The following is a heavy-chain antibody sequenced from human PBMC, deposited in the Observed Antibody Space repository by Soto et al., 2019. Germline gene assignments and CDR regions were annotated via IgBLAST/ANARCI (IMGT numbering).Heavy chain of an antibody. Sequence: PGESLKISCKASGYTFSADWITWVRQMPGKGLEWVGRIHPSDSSADYGPSFGGHVSISADKSITTTYLQWSSLKASDTAIYYCAASIFYYGMDVWGQGTTVTVSS. J-gene: IGHJ6*02. V-gene: IGHV5-10-1*01. CDR3: AASIFYYGMDV. CDR2: IHPSDSSA. CDR1: GYTFSADW.